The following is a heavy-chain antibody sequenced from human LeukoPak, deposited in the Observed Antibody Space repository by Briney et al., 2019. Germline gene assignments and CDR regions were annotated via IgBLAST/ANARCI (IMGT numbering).Heavy chain of an antibody. CDR2: IIPIFGTA. V-gene: IGHV1-69*13. CDR3: ARGSGSGWPRPDLGY. Sequence: SVKVSCKASGGTFSSYAFSWVRQAPGQGLEWMGGIIPIFGTANYAQKFQGRVTITADESTSTAYMELSSLRSEDTAVYYCARGSGSGWPRPDLGYWGQGTLVTVSS. CDR1: GGTFSSYA. D-gene: IGHD6-19*01. J-gene: IGHJ4*02.